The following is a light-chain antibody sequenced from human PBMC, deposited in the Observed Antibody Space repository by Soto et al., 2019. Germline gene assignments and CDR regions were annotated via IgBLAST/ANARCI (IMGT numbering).Light chain of an antibody. CDR1: QRIGRL. V-gene: IGKV1-39*01. CDR3: QQTDRPPFT. CDR2: DGF. Sequence: DIQMTQSPSSLSESVGDTVTITCRASQRIGRLLSWYQQQPGKAPKLLIYDGFTLQGGVPSRFSGSGSGTDFTLTIGSLQPEDFTTYYCQQTDRPPFTFGPGTKVDVK. J-gene: IGKJ3*01.